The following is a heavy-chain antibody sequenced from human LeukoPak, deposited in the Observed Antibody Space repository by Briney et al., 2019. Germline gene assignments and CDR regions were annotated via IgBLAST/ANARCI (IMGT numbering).Heavy chain of an antibody. J-gene: IGHJ4*02. V-gene: IGHV1-2*02. CDR1: GYTFTVYY. CDR3: GRDFRDSLDY. Sequence: ASVKVSCKASGYTFTVYYMHWVRQAPGQGLEWMGWINPDSGGTNFAQKFQGRVTMTRDTSISTAYMELSRLRSDDMAVYYCGRDFRDSLDYWGQGTLVTVSS. CDR2: INPDSGGT.